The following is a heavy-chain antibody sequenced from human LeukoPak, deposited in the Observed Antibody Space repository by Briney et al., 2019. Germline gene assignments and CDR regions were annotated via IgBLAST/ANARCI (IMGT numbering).Heavy chain of an antibody. CDR1: GGSFSGYY. J-gene: IGHJ4*02. V-gene: IGHV4-34*01. D-gene: IGHD3-3*01. Sequence: PSETLSLTCAVYGGSFSGYYWSWIRQPPGKGLEWIGEINHSGSTNYNPSLKSRVTISVDTSKNQSSLKLSSVTAADTAVYYCARGRATGITIFGVVIPKDSYPADYWGQGTLVTVSS. CDR2: INHSGST. CDR3: ARGRATGITIFGVVIPKDSYPADY.